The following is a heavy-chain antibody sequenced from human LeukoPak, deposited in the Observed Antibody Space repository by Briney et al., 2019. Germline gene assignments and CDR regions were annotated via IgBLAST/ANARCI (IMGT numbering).Heavy chain of an antibody. D-gene: IGHD6-19*01. CDR3: AKGGGWYYYFDY. CDR2: ISGSGGST. CDR1: GFTFSSYA. Sequence: GGSLRLFCAASGFTFSSYAMSWVRQAPGKGLEWVSAISGSGGSTYYADSVKGRFTISRDNSKNTLYLQMNSLRAEDTAVYYCAKGGGWYYYFDYWGQGTLVTVSS. J-gene: IGHJ4*02. V-gene: IGHV3-23*01.